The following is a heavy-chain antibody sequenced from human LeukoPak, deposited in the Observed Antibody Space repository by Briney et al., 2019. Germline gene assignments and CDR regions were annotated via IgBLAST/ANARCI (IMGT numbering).Heavy chain of an antibody. V-gene: IGHV1-2*02. D-gene: IGHD6-19*01. CDR2: INPNSGGT. CDR3: ARVRGRYSSGWYALDY. CDR1: GYTFTGYY. J-gene: IGHJ4*02. Sequence: ASVKVSCKASGYTFTGYYMHWVRQAPGQGLEWMGWINPNSGGTNYAQKFQGRVTMTRDTSISTAYMELSRLRSDDTAVYYCARVRGRYSSGWYALDYWGQGTLVTVSS.